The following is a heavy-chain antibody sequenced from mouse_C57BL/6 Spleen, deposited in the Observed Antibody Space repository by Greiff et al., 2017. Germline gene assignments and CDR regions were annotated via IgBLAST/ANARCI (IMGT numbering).Heavy chain of an antibody. V-gene: IGHV2-2*01. CDR1: GFSLTSYG. D-gene: IGHD1-1*01. CDR2: IWSGGST. Sequence: VQLQQSGPGLVQPSQSLSITCTVSGFSLTSYGVHWVRQSPGKGLEWLGVIWSGGSTDYNAAFISRLSISKDNSKSQVFFKMNSLQADDTAIYYCARSFITTVVAPFAYWGQGTVVTVSA. J-gene: IGHJ3*01. CDR3: ARSFITTVVAPFAY.